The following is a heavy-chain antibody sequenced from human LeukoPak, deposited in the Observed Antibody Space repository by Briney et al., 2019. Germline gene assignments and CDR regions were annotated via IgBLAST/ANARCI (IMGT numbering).Heavy chain of an antibody. CDR2: INSDGSST. J-gene: IGHJ4*02. CDR1: GFTFSRLW. D-gene: IGHD1-26*01. Sequence: GRSLRLLCAACGFTFSRLWKHWVRQAPGKGLEGVSRINSDGSSTSYADSVKGRFTISRDNAKNTLYLQMNSLRAEDTAVYYCAREGGSYYYFDYWGQGTLVTVSS. CDR3: AREGGSYYYFDY. V-gene: IGHV3-74*01.